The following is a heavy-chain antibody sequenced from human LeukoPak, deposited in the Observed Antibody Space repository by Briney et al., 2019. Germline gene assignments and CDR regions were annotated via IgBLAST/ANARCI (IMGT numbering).Heavy chain of an antibody. J-gene: IGHJ4*02. CDR2: IVGSGGST. CDR3: AKPPPDY. V-gene: IGHV3-23*01. Sequence: GGSLRLSCAASGFTFTNYAMNWVRHAPGKGLEWVSTIVGSGGSTYYADSVKGRFTISRDNSKNTLYLQMNSLRAEGTAVYYCAKPPPDYWGQGTLVTVSS. CDR1: GFTFTNYA.